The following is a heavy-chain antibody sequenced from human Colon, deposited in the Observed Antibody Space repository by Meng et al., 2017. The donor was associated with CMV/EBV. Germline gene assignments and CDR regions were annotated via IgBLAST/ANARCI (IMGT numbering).Heavy chain of an antibody. CDR1: GFTFSSYG. D-gene: IGHD6-13*01. CDR3: AKDSYMSSWFGAFDV. CDR2: IRYDGSNK. J-gene: IGHJ3*01. V-gene: IGHV3-30*02. Sequence: GGSLRLSCAASGFTFSSYGMHWIRQAPGKGLEWVAFIRYDGSNKYYADSVKGRFTISRDNSKNTLSLEMNSLRAEDTGVYYCAKDSYMSSWFGAFDVWGLETKVTVSS.